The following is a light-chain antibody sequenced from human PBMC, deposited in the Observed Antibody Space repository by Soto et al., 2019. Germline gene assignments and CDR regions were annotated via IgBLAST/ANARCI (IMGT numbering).Light chain of an antibody. CDR2: GAS. CDR3: QHYDGSLWT. J-gene: IGKJ1*01. Sequence: EIVLTQSPGTLSLSPGERATLSCRASQSVRSSYLVWYQHKPGQAPRLLIYGASSRAPGIPDRFSGSGSGTDFPLPLNGLEPEDFAVYYCQHYDGSLWTFGQGPKVQIK. CDR1: QSVRSSY. V-gene: IGKV3-20*01.